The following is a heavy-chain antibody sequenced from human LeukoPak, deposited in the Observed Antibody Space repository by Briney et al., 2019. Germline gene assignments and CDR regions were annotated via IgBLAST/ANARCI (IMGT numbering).Heavy chain of an antibody. CDR2: ISYHGSDK. D-gene: IGHD3-10*01. J-gene: IGHJ3*02. CDR3: ASGNYYGSGSDRVPASRSVWAFDI. Sequence: PGGSLRLSCAASGFTFSSYAMHWVRQAPGKGLEWVAVISYHGSDKYYADSVKGRFAISRDNSKNTLYLQMNSLGAEDTAVYYCASGNYYGSGSDRVPASRSVWAFDIWGQGTMVTVSS. CDR1: GFTFSSYA. V-gene: IGHV3-30*09.